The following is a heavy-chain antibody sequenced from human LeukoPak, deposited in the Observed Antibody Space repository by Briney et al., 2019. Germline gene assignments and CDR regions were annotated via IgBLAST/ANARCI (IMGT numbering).Heavy chain of an antibody. CDR2: ISGSGGST. CDR1: GFTFSSYA. J-gene: IGHJ4*02. V-gene: IGHV3-23*01. CDR3: AKDRGGGYYDYVWGSFDY. D-gene: IGHD3-16*01. Sequence: GSLRLPCAASGFTFSSYAMSWVRQAPGKGLEWVSAISGSGGSTYYADSVKGRFTISRDNSKNTLYLQMNSLRAEDTAVYYCAKDRGGGYYDYVWGSFDYWGQGTLVTVSS.